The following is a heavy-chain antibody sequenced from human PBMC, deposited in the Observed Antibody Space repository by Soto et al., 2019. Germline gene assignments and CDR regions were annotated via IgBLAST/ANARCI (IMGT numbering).Heavy chain of an antibody. Sequence: GESLKISCKGSGDSLTSYWINWVRQMPGKGLEWMGRIDPYDSNTIYSPSLQGHVTISADKSTNTAYLHWSSLKASDTAIYYCEELSGSYRPFDYWGQGTVVTVSS. CDR2: IDPYDSNT. D-gene: IGHD1-26*01. V-gene: IGHV5-10-1*01. CDR3: EELSGSYRPFDY. J-gene: IGHJ4*02. CDR1: GDSLTSYW.